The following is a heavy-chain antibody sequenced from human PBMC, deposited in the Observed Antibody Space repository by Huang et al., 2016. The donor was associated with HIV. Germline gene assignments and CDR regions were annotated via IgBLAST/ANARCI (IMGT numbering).Heavy chain of an antibody. CDR1: GCYITSSNHY. CDR3: ASGEYGKNAYDI. Sequence: QLHLQQSGPGLVRPSETLSLICTVAGCYITSSNHYWGWIRQTPGKGRGLIGNFYYSGDADYTPYLKNRVCISIETAKGQFSLRLSSVIATDTAVYYCASGEYGKNAYDIWGQGTVVTVSA. V-gene: IGHV4-39*01. CDR2: FYYSGDA. J-gene: IGHJ3*02. D-gene: IGHD2-2*01.